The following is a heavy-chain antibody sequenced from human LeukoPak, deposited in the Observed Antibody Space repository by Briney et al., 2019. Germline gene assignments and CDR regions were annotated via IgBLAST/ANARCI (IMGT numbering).Heavy chain of an antibody. Sequence: ASVKVSCKTSGYTFTNYLISWVRQAPGQGLEWMGGFDPEDGETIYAQKFQGRVTMTEDTSTDTAYMELSSLRSEDTAVYYCATGYCSGGSCFSFDYWGQGTLVTVSS. CDR3: ATGYCSGGSCFSFDY. D-gene: IGHD2-15*01. J-gene: IGHJ4*02. V-gene: IGHV1-24*01. CDR1: GYTFTNYL. CDR2: FDPEDGET.